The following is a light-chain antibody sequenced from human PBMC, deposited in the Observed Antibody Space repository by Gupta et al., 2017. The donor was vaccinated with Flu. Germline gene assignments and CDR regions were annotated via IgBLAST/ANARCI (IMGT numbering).Light chain of an antibody. CDR1: QNIGSW. CDR2: GAS. CDR3: QQKKNCPLT. Sequence: DIQMTQSPASVSASVGDRVTITCRASQNIGSWLAWYQQKPGKAPNLLIYGASRCKSGVPSRFSGSGSCTDFTVAISWRQPEDFANYCFQQKKNCPLTFGGGTKVDIK. J-gene: IGKJ4*01. V-gene: IGKV1-12*01.